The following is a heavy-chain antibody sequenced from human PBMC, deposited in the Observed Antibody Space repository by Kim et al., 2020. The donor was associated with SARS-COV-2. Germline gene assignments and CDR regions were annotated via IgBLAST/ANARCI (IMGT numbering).Heavy chain of an antibody. J-gene: IGHJ4*02. D-gene: IGHD2-21*01. CDR2: INPNSGGT. CDR1: GYTFTGYY. CDR3: ARDLAYCGGDCQGPVYYFDY. V-gene: IGHV1-2*02. Sequence: ASVKVSCKASGYTFTGYYMHWVRQAPGQGLEWMGWINPNSGGTNYAQKFQGRVTMTRDTSISTAYMELSRLRSDDTAVYYCARDLAYCGGDCQGPVYYFDYWGQGTLVTVSS.